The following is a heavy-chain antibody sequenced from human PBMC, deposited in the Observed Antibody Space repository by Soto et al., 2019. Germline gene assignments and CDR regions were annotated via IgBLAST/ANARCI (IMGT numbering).Heavy chain of an antibody. Sequence: ASVKIACTASGYTVTGSEMHGVRKTPGQGLEWMGWINPNSGGTNYAQKFQGWVTMTRDTSISTAYMELSRLRSDDTAVYYCAIGGVIPARAKNAPFDSWGPGTLVTVSS. J-gene: IGHJ4*02. CDR3: AIGGVIPARAKNAPFDS. CDR2: INPNSGGT. CDR1: GYTVTGSE. V-gene: IGHV1-2*04. D-gene: IGHD6-6*01.